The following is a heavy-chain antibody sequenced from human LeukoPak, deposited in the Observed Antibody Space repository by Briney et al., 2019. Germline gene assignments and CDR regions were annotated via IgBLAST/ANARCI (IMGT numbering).Heavy chain of an antibody. CDR2: IYYSGST. Sequence: KPSETLSLTCTVSGGSISSYYWSWIRQPPGKGLEWIGYIYYSGSTNYNPSLKSRVTISVDTSKNQFSLKPSSVTAADTAVYYCARTTEGGYTYDYFYYYYMDVWGKGTTVTISS. CDR1: GGSISSYY. J-gene: IGHJ6*03. CDR3: ARTTEGGYTYDYFYYYYMDV. D-gene: IGHD5-18*01. V-gene: IGHV4-59*01.